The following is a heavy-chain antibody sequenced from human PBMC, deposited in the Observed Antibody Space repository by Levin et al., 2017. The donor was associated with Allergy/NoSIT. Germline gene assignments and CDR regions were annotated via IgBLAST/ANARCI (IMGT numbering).Heavy chain of an antibody. V-gene: IGHV4-34*01. CDR1: GGSFSGYY. CDR3: ARGPIGGGFDY. Sequence: SETLSLTCAVYGGSFSGYYWSWIRQPPGKGLEWIGEINHSGSTNYNPSLKSRVTISVDTSKNQFSLKLSSVTAADTAVYYCARGPIGGGFDYWGQGTLVTVSA. J-gene: IGHJ4*02. CDR2: INHSGST. D-gene: IGHD3-16*01.